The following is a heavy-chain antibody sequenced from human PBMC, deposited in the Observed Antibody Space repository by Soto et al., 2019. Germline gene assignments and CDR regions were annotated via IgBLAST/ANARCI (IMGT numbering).Heavy chain of an antibody. D-gene: IGHD3-3*01. CDR3: ARAEDYDHWGGPPKYFDN. V-gene: IGHV3-7*03. CDR1: GFTFRSYW. CDR2: INQDGSEK. Sequence: PGGSLRLSCATSGFTFRSYWMSWVRQAPGRGLEWVANINQDGSEKQYVDYVKGRFTVSRDSAKKSIDLQLNSLRPEDTAVYYCARAEDYDHWGGPPKYFDNWGQGT. J-gene: IGHJ4*02.